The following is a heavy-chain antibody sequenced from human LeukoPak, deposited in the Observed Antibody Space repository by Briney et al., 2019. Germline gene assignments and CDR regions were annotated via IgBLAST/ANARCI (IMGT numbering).Heavy chain of an antibody. CDR3: ARSLTGGLYYFDY. CDR1: GFTFSSYS. J-gene: IGHJ4*02. CDR2: ISSSSSYI. V-gene: IGHV3-21*01. D-gene: IGHD1-20*01. Sequence: GGSLRLSCAASGFTFSSYSMNWVRQAPGKGLEWVSSISSSSSYIYYAHSVKGRFTISRDNAKNSLYLQMNSLRAEDTAVYYCARSLTGGLYYFDYWGQGTLVTVSS.